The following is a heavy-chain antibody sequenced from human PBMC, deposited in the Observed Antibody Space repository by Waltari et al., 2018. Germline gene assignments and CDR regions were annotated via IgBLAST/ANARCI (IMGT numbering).Heavy chain of an antibody. CDR3: AGAVTTNAFDI. Sequence: EVQLVESGGGLVQPGGSLRLSCAASGFTFSRYWMSWVRQAPGKGLEWVANIKQDGNEKYYVDSVKGRFTISRDNAKNSLYLQMNSLRAEDTAVYYCAGAVTTNAFDIWGQGTMVTVSS. D-gene: IGHD4-17*01. J-gene: IGHJ3*02. CDR1: GFTFSRYW. CDR2: IKQDGNEK. V-gene: IGHV3-7*01.